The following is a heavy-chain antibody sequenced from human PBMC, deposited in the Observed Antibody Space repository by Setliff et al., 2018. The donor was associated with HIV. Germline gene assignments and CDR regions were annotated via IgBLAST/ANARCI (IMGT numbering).Heavy chain of an antibody. CDR3: ARIVRWELVATSTFFYYYMDV. D-gene: IGHD1-26*01. CDR2: IYYTGST. V-gene: IGHV4-39*01. Sequence: PSETLSLTCTVSGASISSSSHHWAWIRQPPGKGLEYICNIYYTGSTHHNPSLERRVATSVDTSKTQFSLKLSSVTAADTAVYYCARIVRWELVATSTFFYYYMDVWGKGTTVTV. CDR1: GASISSSSHH. J-gene: IGHJ6*03.